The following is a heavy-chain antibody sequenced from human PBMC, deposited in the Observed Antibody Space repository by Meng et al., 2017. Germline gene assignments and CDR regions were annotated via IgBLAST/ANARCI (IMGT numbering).Heavy chain of an antibody. Sequence: QIQLTQSGPGLGKPPPTLSLICAFSGDSVCSNSAAWNWIWQSPSRGLEWLGRAYYRSKWYHDYAESVKSRISIDQDTSKNQFSLQLRSVTPEDSAVYYCARGSYSFDSWGQRTLVTVSS. D-gene: IGHD1-26*01. CDR3: ARGSYSFDS. CDR1: GDSVCSNSAA. CDR2: AYYRSKWYH. J-gene: IGHJ4*02. V-gene: IGHV6-1*01.